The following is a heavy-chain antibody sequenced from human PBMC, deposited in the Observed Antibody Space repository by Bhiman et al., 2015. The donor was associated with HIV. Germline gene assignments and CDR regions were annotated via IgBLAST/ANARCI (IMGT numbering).Heavy chain of an antibody. CDR2: ISSSSYYI. D-gene: IGHD1-1*01. Sequence: EVQLVESGGGLVKPGGSLRLSCAASGFTFSSHSMNWVRQAPGKGLEWVSSISSSSYYIYYADSVKGRFTISRDNSKNTLYLQMNSLRAEDTAVYYCAKGDDWSDLSRVGYWGQGTLVTVSS. CDR3: AKGDDWSDLSRVGY. CDR1: GFTFSSHS. J-gene: IGHJ4*02. V-gene: IGHV3-21*04.